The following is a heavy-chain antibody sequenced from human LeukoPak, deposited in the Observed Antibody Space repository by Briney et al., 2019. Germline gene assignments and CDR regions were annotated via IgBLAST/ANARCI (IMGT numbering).Heavy chain of an antibody. D-gene: IGHD2-15*01. CDR2: ISSSSSYI. CDR3: ARVQYSQWYYYYGMDV. Sequence: GGSLRLSCAVSGFTFSSYNMGWVRQAPGKGLEWVSSISSSSSYIYYADSVKGRFTISRDNPKHSLYLQMNSLRAEDTAVYYCARVQYSQWYYYYGMDVWGQGTTVTVSS. J-gene: IGHJ6*02. CDR1: GFTFSSYN. V-gene: IGHV3-21*01.